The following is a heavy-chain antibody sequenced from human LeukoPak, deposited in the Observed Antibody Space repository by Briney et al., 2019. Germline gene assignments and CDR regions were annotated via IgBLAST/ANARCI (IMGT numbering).Heavy chain of an antibody. D-gene: IGHD5-12*01. J-gene: IGHJ3*02. Sequence: SETLSLTCTVSGGSISSYYWSWIRQPAGKGLEWIGRIYTSGSTNYNPSLKSRVTMSVDTSKNQFSLKLSSVTAADTAVYYCARVNSGYDYVEAFDIWGQGTMVTVSS. CDR1: GGSISSYY. CDR3: ARVNSGYDYVEAFDI. CDR2: IYTSGST. V-gene: IGHV4-4*07.